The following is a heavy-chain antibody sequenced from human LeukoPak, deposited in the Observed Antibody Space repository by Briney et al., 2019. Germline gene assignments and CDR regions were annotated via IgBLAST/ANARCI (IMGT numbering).Heavy chain of an antibody. D-gene: IGHD4-11*01. CDR2: ISSNGGST. Sequence: PGGSLRLSCAASGFTFSSYAMHWVRQAPGKGLEYFSAISSNGGSTYYANSVKGRFTISRDNSKNTLYLQMGSLRAEDMAVYYCARGHTVTSFDYWGQGTLVTVSS. V-gene: IGHV3-64*01. J-gene: IGHJ4*02. CDR1: GFTFSSYA. CDR3: ARGHTVTSFDY.